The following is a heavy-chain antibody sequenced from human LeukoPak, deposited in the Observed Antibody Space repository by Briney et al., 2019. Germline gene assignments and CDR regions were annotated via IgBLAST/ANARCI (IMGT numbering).Heavy chain of an antibody. CDR3: ARDYSRYGRFDY. CDR2: IYYTDST. CDR1: SGSISSGGYY. J-gene: IGHJ4*02. Sequence: SETLSRNSTVCSGSISSGGYYRNWLRQPPGKGLERIGYIYYTDSTHYNPSLKRRVTISVDTSNYQFSLILRSVTAADTSVYYCARDYSRYGRFDYWGQGTLVTVPS. D-gene: IGHD5-12*01. V-gene: IGHV4-30-4*08.